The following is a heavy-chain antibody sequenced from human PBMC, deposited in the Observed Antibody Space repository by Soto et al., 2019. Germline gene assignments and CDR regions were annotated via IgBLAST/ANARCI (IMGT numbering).Heavy chain of an antibody. CDR2: THYSGDT. D-gene: IGHD3-16*01. CDR3: ARGDSQVSSVFDY. V-gene: IGHV4-31*02. J-gene: IGHJ4*02. CDR1: GGPFPNGGYY. Sequence: PSEILSLTCTVSGGPFPNGGYYWSWIRQEPGEGLEWIGYTHYSGDTSYNPSLRSRVTISTDTSKTQFSLRLRSVTSADTAVYYCARGDSQVSSVFDYWGQGMLVT.